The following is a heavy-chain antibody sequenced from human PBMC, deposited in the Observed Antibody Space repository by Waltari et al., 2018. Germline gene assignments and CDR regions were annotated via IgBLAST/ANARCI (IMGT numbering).Heavy chain of an antibody. D-gene: IGHD5-18*01. Sequence: QVQLVQSGAEVKKPGSSVKVSCKASGGTFSSYTISWVRQAPGQGLEWRGRIIPILGIANSAQKFQGRVTITADKSTSTAYMELSSLRSEDTAVYYCARDPGVDTAMVTGLDYWGQGTLVTVSS. CDR3: ARDPGVDTAMVTGLDY. V-gene: IGHV1-69*08. CDR2: IIPILGIA. CDR1: GGTFSSYT. J-gene: IGHJ4*02.